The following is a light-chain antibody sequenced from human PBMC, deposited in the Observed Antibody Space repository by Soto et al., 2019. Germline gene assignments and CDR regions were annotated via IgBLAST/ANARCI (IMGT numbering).Light chain of an antibody. CDR1: SGDVGAYNF. Sequence: QSALTQPASVSGSLGQSITIFCTGTSGDVGAYNFVSWFQHYPGKAPKIILYDVISRPSGVSNRFSGSKSGNTATLTISGLQAEDEANYYCSSFTTTDILVLGAGTKLTVL. CDR3: SSFTTTDILV. V-gene: IGLV2-14*03. J-gene: IGLJ3*02. CDR2: DVI.